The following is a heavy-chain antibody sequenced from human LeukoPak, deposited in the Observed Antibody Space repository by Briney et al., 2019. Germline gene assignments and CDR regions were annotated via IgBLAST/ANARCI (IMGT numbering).Heavy chain of an antibody. CDR1: GFTSSSYA. J-gene: IGHJ4*02. D-gene: IGHD6-19*01. CDR2: ISGSGGST. Sequence: GGSLRLSCAASGFTSSSYAMSWVRQAPGKGLEWVSAISGSGGSTYYADSVKGRFTISRDNSKNTLYLQMNSLRAEDTAVYYCAKGSSGWYETTFDYWGQGTLVTVSS. V-gene: IGHV3-23*01. CDR3: AKGSSGWYETTFDY.